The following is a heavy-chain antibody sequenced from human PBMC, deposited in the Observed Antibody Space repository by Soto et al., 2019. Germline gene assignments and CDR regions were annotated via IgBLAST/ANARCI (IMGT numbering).Heavy chain of an antibody. J-gene: IGHJ4*02. CDR1: GYTFSSYT. CDR3: ARSPPVAGDFDY. D-gene: IGHD6-19*01. V-gene: IGHV1-3*01. CDR2: INAGNGDT. Sequence: GASVKVSCKASGYTFSSYTMHWVRQAPGQRLEWMGWINAGNGDTKYSQNFQGRITITRDTSATTVYMELSSLRSDDTAVYYCARSPPVAGDFDYWGQGTLVTVSS.